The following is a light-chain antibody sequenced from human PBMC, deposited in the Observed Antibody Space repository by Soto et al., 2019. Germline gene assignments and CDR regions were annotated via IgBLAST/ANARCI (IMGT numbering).Light chain of an antibody. CDR1: QKIDSS. V-gene: IGKV1-5*03. Sequence: DIQMTQSPSTLSASVGDRVTITCRASQKIDSSSAWYQQNPGKAPNPLIYKASSLQSGAPSRFSGSGSETEFTLTISSLQPDDFATYYCQNYDTYSTLTFGGGTKVEIK. CDR2: KAS. J-gene: IGKJ4*01. CDR3: QNYDTYSTLT.